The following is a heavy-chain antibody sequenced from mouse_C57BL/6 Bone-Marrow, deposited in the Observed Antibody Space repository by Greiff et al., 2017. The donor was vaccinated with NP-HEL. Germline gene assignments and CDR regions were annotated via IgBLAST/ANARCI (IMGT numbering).Heavy chain of an antibody. CDR3: ARGGSWFAY. D-gene: IGHD1-1*02. J-gene: IGHJ3*01. Sequence: QVQLQQSGAELARPGASVKMSCKASGYTFTSYTMHWVKQRPGQGLEWIGYINPSSGYTKYNQKFKDKATLTADKSSSTAYMQLSSLTSEDSAVHYCARGGSWFAYGGQGTLVTVSA. V-gene: IGHV1-4*01. CDR2: INPSSGYT. CDR1: GYTFTSYT.